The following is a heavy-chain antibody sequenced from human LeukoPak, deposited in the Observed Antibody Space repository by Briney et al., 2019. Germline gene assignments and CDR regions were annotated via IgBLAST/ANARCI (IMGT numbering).Heavy chain of an antibody. D-gene: IGHD3-22*01. J-gene: IGHJ4*02. V-gene: IGHV3-64*01. CDR3: ARDPDGSLSRGYYGD. CDR2: ISSDGRNT. Sequence: GGSLRLSCAASGFTFSTYAMHWVRQAPGKGLEYVSAISSDGRNTYYANSVKGRFTISRDNSKNLLYLQMGSLRAEDMAVYYCARDPDGSLSRGYYGDWGQGTLVTVSS. CDR1: GFTFSTYA.